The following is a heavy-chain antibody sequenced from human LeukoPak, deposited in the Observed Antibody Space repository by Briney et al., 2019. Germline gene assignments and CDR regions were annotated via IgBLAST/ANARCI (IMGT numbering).Heavy chain of an antibody. CDR2: IYYSGST. CDR1: GGSISSGGYY. CDR3: ARGVGSYDFWSGYLSRSLDY. Sequence: SETLSLTCTVSGGSISSGGYYWSWIRQHPGKGLEWIGYIYYSGSTYYNPSLKSRVTISVDTSKNQFSLKLSSVTAADTAVYYCARGVGSYDFWSGYLSRSLDYWGQGTLVTVSS. D-gene: IGHD3-3*01. J-gene: IGHJ4*02. V-gene: IGHV4-31*03.